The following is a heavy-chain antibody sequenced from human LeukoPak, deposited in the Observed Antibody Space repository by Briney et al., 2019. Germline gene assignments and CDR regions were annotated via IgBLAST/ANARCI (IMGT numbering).Heavy chain of an antibody. D-gene: IGHD1-1*01. CDR2: ISYDGSKT. CDR3: ARDSQRWSLENFYAMDV. J-gene: IGHJ6*02. CDR1: GFTFSRFG. V-gene: IGHV3-30*03. Sequence: GGSLRLSCAASGFTFSRFGIHWVRQAPGKGLKWVALISYDGSKTYYAASVKDRFTISRDNSKNTLYLQMNSLRTDDTAVYYCARDSQRWSLENFYAMDVWGQGTTVTVSS.